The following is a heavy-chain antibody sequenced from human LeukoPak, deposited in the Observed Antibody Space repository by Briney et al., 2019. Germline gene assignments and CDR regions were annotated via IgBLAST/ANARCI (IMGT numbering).Heavy chain of an antibody. CDR3: AKDASTTNNFYFFDY. D-gene: IGHD1-1*01. J-gene: IGHJ4*02. CDR2: ISKSGDIT. CDR1: GFTFTNYA. Sequence: GGSLRLSCAASGFTFTNYAMTWVRQAPGKGLEWISGISKSGDITFYADSVKGRFTISRDTSKSAVYLQMNNLRAEDTAIYYCAKDASTTNNFYFFDYWGQGALAAVSS. V-gene: IGHV3-23*01.